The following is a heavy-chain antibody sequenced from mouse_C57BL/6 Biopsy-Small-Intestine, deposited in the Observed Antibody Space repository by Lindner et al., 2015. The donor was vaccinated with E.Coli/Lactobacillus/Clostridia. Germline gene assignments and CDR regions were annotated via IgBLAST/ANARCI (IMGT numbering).Heavy chain of an antibody. D-gene: IGHD1-3*01. CDR3: AREIYNYGKTFDY. CDR2: INPNSGDT. Sequence: SVKVSCKTSGYTFTDYFIHWVRQAPGQGLEWMGWINPNSGDTTYAQILEGRVTMTRVTSISTAYMELSRLRSDDTAMYYCAREIYNYGKTFDYWGQGTLVTVSS. CDR1: GYTFTDYF. J-gene: IGHJ4*01. V-gene: IGHV1-84*02.